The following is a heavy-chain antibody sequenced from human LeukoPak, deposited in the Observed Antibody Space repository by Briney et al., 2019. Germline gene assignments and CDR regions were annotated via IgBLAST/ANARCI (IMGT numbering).Heavy chain of an antibody. CDR3: ARDPYSSGWHSSYYYYYMDV. D-gene: IGHD6-19*01. CDR2: IIPIFGTA. Sequence: SVKVSCKASGGTFSSYAISWVRQAPGQGLEWMGRIIPIFGTANYAQKFQGRVTITTDESTSTAYMELSSLRSEDTAVYYCARDPYSSGWHSSYYYYYMDVWGKGTTVTVSS. V-gene: IGHV1-69*05. J-gene: IGHJ6*03. CDR1: GGTFSSYA.